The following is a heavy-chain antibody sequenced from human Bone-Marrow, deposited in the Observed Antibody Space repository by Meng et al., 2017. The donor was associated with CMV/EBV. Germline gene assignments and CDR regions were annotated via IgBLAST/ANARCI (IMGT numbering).Heavy chain of an antibody. J-gene: IGHJ4*02. Sequence: GESLKISCAASGFTVSSNYMSWVRQAPGKGLEWVSVIYSGGSTYYADSVKGRFTISRDNAKNRLYLEMNSLRADDTAVYYCVRPYCDSTTCYPYLDYWGQGTLVTVSS. CDR2: IYSGGST. V-gene: IGHV3-53*01. CDR3: VRPYCDSTTCYPYLDY. CDR1: GFTVSSNY. D-gene: IGHD2-2*01.